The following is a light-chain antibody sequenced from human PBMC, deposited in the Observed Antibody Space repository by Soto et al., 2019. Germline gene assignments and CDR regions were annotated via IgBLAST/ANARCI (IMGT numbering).Light chain of an antibody. CDR1: QSVSSN. J-gene: IGKJ1*01. Sequence: EIVMTQSPATLSVSPGDRATLSCRASQSVSSNLAWYQQKPGQAPRLLIYGASTRATGIPARFSGSGSGTEFTLTISSLHSEDFAVYYCQQYNNWPLTFGQGTKVEI. V-gene: IGKV3-15*01. CDR3: QQYNNWPLT. CDR2: GAS.